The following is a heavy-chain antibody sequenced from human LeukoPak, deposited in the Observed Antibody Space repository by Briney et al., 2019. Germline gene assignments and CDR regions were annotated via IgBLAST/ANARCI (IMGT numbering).Heavy chain of an antibody. CDR1: GGPVNSGNFL. V-gene: IGHV4-61*02. D-gene: IGHD1-14*01. J-gene: IGHJ6*02. CDR3: AASRVSTPPYNRGMDV. Sequence: PSETLYLTCNVSGGPVNSGNFLWMWIRQPAGKGLEWIGRLYSRGTANYNRSLKGRVTISMDTSKNQVSLEVYSATAADTAVYFWAASRVSTPPYNRGMDVWGQGATVIFSS. CDR2: LYSRGTA.